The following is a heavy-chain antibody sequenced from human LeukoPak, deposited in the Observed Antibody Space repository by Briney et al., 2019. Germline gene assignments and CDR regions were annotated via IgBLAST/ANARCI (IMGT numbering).Heavy chain of an antibody. CDR2: INPSGGST. J-gene: IGHJ6*02. V-gene: IGHV1-46*01. D-gene: IGHD1-26*01. CDR3: ARDRGIVGATFYYYYYGMDV. Sequence: ASVKVSCKASGYTFTSYYMHWVRQAPGQGLEWMGIINPSGGSTSYAQKFQGRVTMTRDTSTSTVYMELSSLRSEDTAVYNCARDRGIVGATFYYYYYGMDVWGQGTTVTVSS. CDR1: GYTFTSYY.